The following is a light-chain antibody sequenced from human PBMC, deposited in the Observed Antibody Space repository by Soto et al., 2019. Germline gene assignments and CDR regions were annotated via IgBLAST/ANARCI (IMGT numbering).Light chain of an antibody. CDR3: QQRGSWPPIFT. CDR1: QSVTSY. V-gene: IGKV3-11*01. Sequence: EIVLTQSPATLSLSPGERATLSCRASQSVTSYLAWYQQKPGQAPRLLIYDASNRATGIPARFSGSGSGTDFPLTISSLEPEDFAVYYCQQRGSWPPIFTFGPGTKVDIK. J-gene: IGKJ3*01. CDR2: DAS.